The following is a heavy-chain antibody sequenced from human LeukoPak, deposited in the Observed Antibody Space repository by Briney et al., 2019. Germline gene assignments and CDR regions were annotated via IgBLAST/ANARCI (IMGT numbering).Heavy chain of an antibody. CDR2: ISSSGGST. Sequence: GGSLRLSCAASGFTFSNYAMSWVRQAPGRGLEWVSAISSSGGSTYYADSVKGRFTISRDDSKNTLYLQMNSLRAEETAVYYCAKFWGTATIYPIDYWGQGTLVTVSS. D-gene: IGHD5-24*01. V-gene: IGHV3-23*01. CDR1: GFTFSNYA. CDR3: AKFWGTATIYPIDY. J-gene: IGHJ4*02.